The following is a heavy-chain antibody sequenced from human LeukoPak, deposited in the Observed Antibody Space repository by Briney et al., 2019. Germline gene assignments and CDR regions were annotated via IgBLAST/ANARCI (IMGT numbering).Heavy chain of an antibody. D-gene: IGHD3-10*01. CDR2: ISGSGDTT. CDR1: GFTFSSYA. CDR3: AKSGGLSGSGRLAMDV. Sequence: PGGSLRLSCAASGFTFSSYAMNWVRQAPGKGLEWVSFISGSGDTTYYADSVKGRFTISRDNSKNTLYLQMNSLRAEDTAVYYCAKSGGLSGSGRLAMDVWGQGTTVTVSS. V-gene: IGHV3-23*01. J-gene: IGHJ6*02.